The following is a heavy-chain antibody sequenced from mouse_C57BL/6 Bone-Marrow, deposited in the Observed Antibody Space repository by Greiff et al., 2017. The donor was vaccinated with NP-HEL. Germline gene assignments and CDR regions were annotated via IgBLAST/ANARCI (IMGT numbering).Heavy chain of an antibody. J-gene: IGHJ4*01. CDR1: EYEFPSHD. Sequence: EVHLVESGGGLVQPGESLKLSCESNEYEFPSHDMSWVRKTPEKRLELVAAINSDGGSTYYPDTMERRFIISRDNTKKTLYLQMSSLRSEDTALYYCARHGGLRRGYYAMDYWGQGTSVTVSS. CDR3: ARHGGLRRGYYAMDY. D-gene: IGHD2-4*01. V-gene: IGHV5-2*01. CDR2: INSDGGST.